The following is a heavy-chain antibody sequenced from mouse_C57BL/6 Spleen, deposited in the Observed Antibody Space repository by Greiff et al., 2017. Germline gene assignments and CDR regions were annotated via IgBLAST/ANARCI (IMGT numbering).Heavy chain of an antibody. J-gene: IGHJ3*01. CDR2: INPSNGGT. D-gene: IGHD2-3*01. V-gene: IGHV1-53*01. CDR1: GYTFTSYW. CDR3: AREGGYYPWFAY. Sequence: VQLQQSGTELVKPGASVKLSCKASGYTFTSYWMHWVKQRPGQGLEWIGNINPSNGGTNYNEKFKSKATLTVDKSSSTAYMQLSSLTSEDSAVYYCAREGGYYPWFAYWGQGTLVTVSA.